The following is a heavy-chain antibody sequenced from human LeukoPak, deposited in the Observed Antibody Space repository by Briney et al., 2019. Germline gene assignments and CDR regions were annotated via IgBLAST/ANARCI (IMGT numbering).Heavy chain of an antibody. D-gene: IGHD3-22*01. J-gene: IGHJ4*02. Sequence: SDTLSLTCTVSGGSISSSSYYWGWIRQPPGKGLEWIGSIYYSGSTYYNPSLKSRVTISVDTSKNQFSLKLSSVTAAATAVYYCARQWYDSSGYYFDYWGQGTLVTVSS. CDR2: IYYSGST. CDR1: GGSISSSSYY. V-gene: IGHV4-39*01. CDR3: ARQWYDSSGYYFDY.